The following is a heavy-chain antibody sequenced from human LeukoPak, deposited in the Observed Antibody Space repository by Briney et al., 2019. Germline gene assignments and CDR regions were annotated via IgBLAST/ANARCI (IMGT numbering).Heavy chain of an antibody. CDR3: ARDIGGYSYGLEADY. V-gene: IGHV4-38-2*02. Sequence: SETLSLTCTVSGYSISSGYYWGWIRQPPGKGLEWIGSMYHSGSTFYNPSLKSRVTISMDTSKNQFSLKLSSVTAADTAVYYCARDIGGYSYGLEADYWGQGTLVTVSS. CDR2: MYHSGST. J-gene: IGHJ4*02. CDR1: GYSISSGYY. D-gene: IGHD5-18*01.